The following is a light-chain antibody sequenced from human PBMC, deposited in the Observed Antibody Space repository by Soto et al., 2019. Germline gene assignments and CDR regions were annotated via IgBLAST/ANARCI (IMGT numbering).Light chain of an antibody. CDR1: HVIGDT. Sequence: VITTSAATLPVSPGEGATLPFRAPHVIGDTLAWYHHKPGQTPTLLISATSARATGVPARFSGSRSGTEFALAITRLPSERFAGYHRQRDKTSPPTFGGGTKV. CDR3: QRDKTSPPT. CDR2: ATS. V-gene: IGKV3-15*01. J-gene: IGKJ4*01.